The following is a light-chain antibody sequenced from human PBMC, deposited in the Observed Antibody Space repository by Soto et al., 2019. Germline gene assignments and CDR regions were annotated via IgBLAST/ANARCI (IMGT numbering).Light chain of an antibody. CDR2: GAS. Sequence: EIVIRQSPATLSVSPGERATLSCRASQSLSSNLAWYQQKPGQAPRLLIYGASPRATGIPARFSGSGSGTEFTLTISSLQSEDFAVYYCQQYNNWPWTFGQGTKVDIK. J-gene: IGKJ1*01. CDR1: QSLSSN. V-gene: IGKV3-15*01. CDR3: QQYNNWPWT.